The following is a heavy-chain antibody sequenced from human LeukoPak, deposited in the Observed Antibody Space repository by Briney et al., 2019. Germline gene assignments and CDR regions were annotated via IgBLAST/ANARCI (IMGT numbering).Heavy chain of an antibody. CDR1: GFTVSSNY. CDR3: ARSGSGRFDY. CDR2: MYAGGST. Sequence: GGSLRLSCAASGFTVSSNYMSWLRQAPGRGLEWVSVMYAGGSTYYADSVKGRFTISRDSSKSTLYLQMNSLRVEDTAMYYCARSGSGRFDYWGQGTLVTVSS. J-gene: IGHJ4*02. V-gene: IGHV3-53*01. D-gene: IGHD6-19*01.